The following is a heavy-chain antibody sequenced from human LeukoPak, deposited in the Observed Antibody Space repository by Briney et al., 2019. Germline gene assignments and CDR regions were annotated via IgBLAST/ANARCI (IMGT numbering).Heavy chain of an antibody. D-gene: IGHD4-23*01. CDR2: ISYDGSNK. CDR3: AREGLTVRWYSSYYFDY. Sequence: GGSLRLSCAASGFTFSSYGMHWVRQAPGKGLEWVAVISYDGSNKYYADSVKGRFTISRDNSKNTLYLQMNSLRAEDTAVYYCAREGLTVRWYSSYYFDYWGQGTLVTVSS. J-gene: IGHJ4*02. CDR1: GFTFSSYG. V-gene: IGHV3-30*19.